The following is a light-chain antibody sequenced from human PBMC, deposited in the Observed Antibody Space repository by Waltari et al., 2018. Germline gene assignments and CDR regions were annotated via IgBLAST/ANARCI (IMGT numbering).Light chain of an antibody. V-gene: IGKV3-11*01. CDR2: DAS. CDR3: QQRSNSPLT. Sequence: EIVLTQSPATLSLSPGERATLSCRARQSVSSYLAWYQQQPGQAPRRLIDDASNRATGIPARFSGSGSGTDFTITISSLETEDFAVYYCQQRSNSPLTFGGGTKVEIK. CDR1: QSVSSY. J-gene: IGKJ4*02.